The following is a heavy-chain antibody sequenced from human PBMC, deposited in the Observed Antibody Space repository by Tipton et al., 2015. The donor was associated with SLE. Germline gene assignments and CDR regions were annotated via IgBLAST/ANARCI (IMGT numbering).Heavy chain of an antibody. CDR2: INHSGST. CDR3: AKRNDFWSGYYGYYYGMDV. CDR1: GGSFSGYY. D-gene: IGHD3-3*01. J-gene: IGHJ6*02. Sequence: TLSLTCAVYGGSFSGYYWSWIRQPPGKGLEWIGEINHSGSTNYNPSLKGRVTISVDTSKSQFSLKLSSVTAADTAVYYCAKRNDFWSGYYGYYYGMDVWGQGTTVTVSS. V-gene: IGHV4-34*01.